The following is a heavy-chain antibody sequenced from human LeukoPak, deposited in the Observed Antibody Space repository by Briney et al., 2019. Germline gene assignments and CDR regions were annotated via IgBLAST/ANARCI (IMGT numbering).Heavy chain of an antibody. D-gene: IGHD1-14*01. V-gene: IGHV3-48*03. J-gene: IGHJ6*03. CDR1: GFSFSDYE. CDR3: ARDDHRYFYYMDV. CDR2: ISSSAGTI. Sequence: PGGSLRLSCAASGFSFSDYEMNWVRQAPGKGLEWVSYISSSAGTIFYADSVKGRFTISRDNAKYSLYLQMNSLRAEDTAVYYCARDDHRYFYYMDVWGKGTTVTVSS.